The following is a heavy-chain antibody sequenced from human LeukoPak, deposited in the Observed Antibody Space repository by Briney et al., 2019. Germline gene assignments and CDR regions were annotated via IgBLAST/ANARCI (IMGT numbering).Heavy chain of an antibody. Sequence: GGSLRLSCAASGFTFSNFAMTWVRLAPGRGLEWVSTVSGSGDSTHFADSVKGRFTISSDNSKNTLYLQMNRLRVEYTALFYCATGSVDTSYIDYWGQGTLVTVSS. V-gene: IGHV3-23*01. CDR2: VSGSGDST. CDR1: GFTFSNFA. D-gene: IGHD3-10*01. CDR3: ATGSVDTSYIDY. J-gene: IGHJ4*02.